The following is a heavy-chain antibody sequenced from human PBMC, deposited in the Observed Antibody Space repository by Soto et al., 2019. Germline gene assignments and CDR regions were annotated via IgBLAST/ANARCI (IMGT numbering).Heavy chain of an antibody. Sequence: QVQLQESGPGLVKPSQTLSLTYTVSGGSMSSGDYYWSWIGQPPGKGLEWIGYIYYSGSTYYNPSLKSRVTISVDTSKNQFSLKLSSVTAADTAVYYCARDNRTRYYYDSSGYFDYWGQGTLVTVSS. J-gene: IGHJ4*02. V-gene: IGHV4-30-4*01. CDR2: IYYSGST. CDR1: GGSMSSGDYY. D-gene: IGHD3-22*01. CDR3: ARDNRTRYYYDSSGYFDY.